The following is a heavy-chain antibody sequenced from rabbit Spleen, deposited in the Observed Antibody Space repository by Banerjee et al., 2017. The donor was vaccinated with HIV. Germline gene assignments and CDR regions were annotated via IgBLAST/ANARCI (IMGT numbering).Heavy chain of an antibody. CDR2: IAGSSSAFT. D-gene: IGHD7-1*01. CDR1: GFTLSSINY. CDR3: ARDTGTSFSSYGMDL. V-gene: IGHV1S45*01. J-gene: IGHJ6*01. Sequence: QEQLVESGGGLVQPGGSLTLTCTASGFTLSSINYICWVRQAPGKGLEWISCIAGSSSAFTYSATWATGRFTISKTSSTTVTLQMTSLTVADTATYFCARDTGTSFSSYGMDLWGQGTLVTVS.